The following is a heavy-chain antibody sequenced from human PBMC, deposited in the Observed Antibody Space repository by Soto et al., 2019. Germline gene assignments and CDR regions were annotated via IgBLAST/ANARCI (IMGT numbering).Heavy chain of an antibody. J-gene: IGHJ4*02. CDR2: ISPWKGNT. CDR3: ARALDPSGSYYTDY. Sequence: ASVKISCKAPGHNFMPYGVNWVRQAPGQGLEWMGWISPWKGNTNYAQSFQGRVTMTTDTSTSTAYMELRSLTSDDTAVYYCARALDPSGSYYTDYWGPGTLVTVSS. D-gene: IGHD3-10*01. V-gene: IGHV1-18*04. CDR1: GHNFMPYG.